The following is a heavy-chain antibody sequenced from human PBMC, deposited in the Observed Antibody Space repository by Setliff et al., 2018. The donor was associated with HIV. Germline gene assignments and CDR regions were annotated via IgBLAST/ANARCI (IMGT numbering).Heavy chain of an antibody. D-gene: IGHD6-13*01. V-gene: IGHV1-24*01. CDR1: GYTLTELS. Sequence: GASVKVSCKLSGYTLTELSIHWVRQAPGKGLEWMANFDPEDGETFYAQKFQGRLTMTKDTSTDTAYMELSSLRSDDTAMYYCATDPGYSSTWYSESFQYWGQGTVVTVSS. CDR2: FDPEDGET. J-gene: IGHJ1*01. CDR3: ATDPGYSSTWYSESFQY.